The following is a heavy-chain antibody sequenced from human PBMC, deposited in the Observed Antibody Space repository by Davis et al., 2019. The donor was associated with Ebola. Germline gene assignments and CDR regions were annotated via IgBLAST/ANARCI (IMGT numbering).Heavy chain of an antibody. CDR2: ISGYSGDT. D-gene: IGHD3-22*01. CDR3: AKDSSSWYYFDDSGYPFDD. V-gene: IGHV1-18*04. J-gene: IGHJ4*02. CDR1: GYTFTYRY. Sequence: ASVKVSCKASGYTFTYRYLHWVRQAPGQGLEWLGWISGYSGDTKYEQKVQDRVTLTTDTSTNTAYMELRSLRSDDTAVYYCAKDSSSWYYFDDSGYPFDDWGQGTLVIVSS.